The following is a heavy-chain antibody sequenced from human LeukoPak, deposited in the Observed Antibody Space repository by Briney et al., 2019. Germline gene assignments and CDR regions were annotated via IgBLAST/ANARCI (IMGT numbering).Heavy chain of an antibody. CDR2: ISGSGGST. CDR3: AKYSGSVGFDY. CDR1: GFTFRNYW. D-gene: IGHD1-26*01. J-gene: IGHJ4*02. V-gene: IGHV3-23*01. Sequence: GGSLRLSCAASGFTFRNYWMHWVRQAPGKGLEWVSAISGSGGSTYYADSVKGRFTISRDNSKNTLYLQMNSLRAEDTAVYYCAKYSGSVGFDYWGQGTLVTVSS.